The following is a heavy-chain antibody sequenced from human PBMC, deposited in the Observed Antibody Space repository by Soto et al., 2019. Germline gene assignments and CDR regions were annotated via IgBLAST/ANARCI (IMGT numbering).Heavy chain of an antibody. CDR1: GYTFTSYG. V-gene: IGHV1-18*04. CDR2: ISAYNGNT. D-gene: IGHD2-2*01. CDR3: ARLVVPAEKQMKRTMPLYYYYYYYGMDV. Sequence: ASVKVSCKASGYTFTSYGISWVRQAPGQGLEWMGWISAYNGNTNYAQKLQGRVTMTTDTSTSTAYMELRSLRSDDTAVYYCARLVVPAEKQMKRTMPLYYYYYYYGMDVWGQGTTVTVSS. J-gene: IGHJ6*02.